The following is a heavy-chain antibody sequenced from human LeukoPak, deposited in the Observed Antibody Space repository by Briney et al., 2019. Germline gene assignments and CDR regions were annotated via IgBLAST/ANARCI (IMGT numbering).Heavy chain of an antibody. V-gene: IGHV1-2*02. CDR2: INPNSGGT. CDR3: ARVVAVTGTPVYYMDV. Sequence: ASVKVSCKASGYMFTGYYMHWVRQAPGQGLEWMVWINPNSGGTNYAQKFQGRVTMTRDTSISTAYMDLNRLSSDDTAVYYCARVVAVTGTPVYYMDVWGKGTTVTVSS. J-gene: IGHJ6*03. D-gene: IGHD6-19*01. CDR1: GYMFTGYY.